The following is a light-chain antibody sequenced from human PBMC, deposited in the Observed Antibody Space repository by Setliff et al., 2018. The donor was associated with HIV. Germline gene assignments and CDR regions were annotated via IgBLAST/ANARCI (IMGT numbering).Light chain of an antibody. J-gene: IGLJ2*01. CDR1: SSDVGSYNL. Sequence: QSVLTQPASVSGSPGQSITISCTGSSSDVGSYNLVSWYQQHPGKAPKLIIYEGRKRPSGVSNRFSGSKSGNTASLTVSGLQAEDGADYYCSSYAANIVIFGGGTKVTVL. CDR3: SSYAANIVI. CDR2: EGR. V-gene: IGLV2-23*01.